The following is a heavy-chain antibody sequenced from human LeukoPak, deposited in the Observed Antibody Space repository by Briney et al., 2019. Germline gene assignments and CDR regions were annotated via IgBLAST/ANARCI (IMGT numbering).Heavy chain of an antibody. CDR3: VRSPDGSSYGDN. D-gene: IGHD3-10*01. CDR2: IKRDGTT. V-gene: IGHV3-74*01. Sequence: GGSLRLSCAASGFTVGTYYMHWVRQAPGKGLLWVSRIKRDGTTSYADSVMGRFTISRDDAKNTLSLHMNGLRAEDTGVYYCVRSPDGSSYGDNWGQGALVTVSS. J-gene: IGHJ4*02. CDR1: GFTVGTYY.